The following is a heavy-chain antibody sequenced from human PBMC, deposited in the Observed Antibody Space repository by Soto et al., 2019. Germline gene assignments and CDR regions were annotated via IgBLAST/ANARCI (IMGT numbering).Heavy chain of an antibody. CDR3: AHHPYYGLAPYSFDY. D-gene: IGHD3-10*01. V-gene: IGHV2-5*02. CDR1: GFSLSTSGVG. J-gene: IGHJ4*02. Sequence: QITLKESGPPLVKPTQTLTLTCTFSGFSLSTSGVGVGWIRQPPGKALEWLAVIYWDDDKRSSSSLKSRLTITKDTSKNQVVLTMTNMDPVDTATYYCAHHPYYGLAPYSFDYWGQGILVTVS. CDR2: IYWDDDK.